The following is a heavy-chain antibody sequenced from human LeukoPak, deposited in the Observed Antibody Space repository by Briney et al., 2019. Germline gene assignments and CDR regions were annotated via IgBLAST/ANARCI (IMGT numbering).Heavy chain of an antibody. CDR2: ISGSGDNT. CDR1: GFSFSSYA. CDR3: AKRSGYTTGWFFDL. D-gene: IGHD2-8*02. Sequence: GESLRLSCAASGFSFSSYAMSWVRQAPGKGLEWVSSISGSGDNTYYAESVKGRFTISRDNSKNTLFLQMNSLRAEDTAVFYCAKRSGYTTGWFFDLWGQGTLVTVSS. J-gene: IGHJ4*02. V-gene: IGHV3-23*01.